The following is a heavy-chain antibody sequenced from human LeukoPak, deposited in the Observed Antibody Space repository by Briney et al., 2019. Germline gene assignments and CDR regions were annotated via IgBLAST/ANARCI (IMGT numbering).Heavy chain of an antibody. Sequence: ASVKVSCKVSGYTLTELSMHWVRQAPGKGLEWMGGFDPEDGETIYAQKFQGRVTITADVSTSTGYMELSSLRSYDTAVYYCARKPAVADPYYFDYWGQGTLVTVSS. J-gene: IGHJ4*02. V-gene: IGHV1-24*01. CDR2: FDPEDGET. CDR3: ARKPAVADPYYFDY. CDR1: GYTLTELS. D-gene: IGHD6-19*01.